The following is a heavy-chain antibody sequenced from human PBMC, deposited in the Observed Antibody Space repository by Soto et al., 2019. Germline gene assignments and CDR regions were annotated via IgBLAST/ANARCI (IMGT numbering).Heavy chain of an antibody. CDR3: AKDDALRLGELSFFFGMDV. Sequence: PGGSLRLSCAASGFSFRSYAMHWVRQAPGKGLEWVAVISYDGSNKYYADSVKGRFTISRDNSKNTLYLQMNSLRAEDTAVYYCAKDDALRLGELSFFFGMDVWGQGTTVTVSS. CDR2: ISYDGSNK. CDR1: GFSFRSYA. D-gene: IGHD3-16*02. J-gene: IGHJ6*02. V-gene: IGHV3-30*18.